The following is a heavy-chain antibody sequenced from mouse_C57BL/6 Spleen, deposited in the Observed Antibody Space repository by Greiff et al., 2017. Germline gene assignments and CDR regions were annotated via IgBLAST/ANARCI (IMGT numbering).Heavy chain of an antibody. CDR2: IYPGGGYT. CDR3: ARTETGTAMGY. CDR1: GYNFTNYW. D-gene: IGHD3-3*01. J-gene: IGHJ4*01. V-gene: IGHV1-63*01. Sequence: QVQLKESGAELVRPGPSVKLSCKASGYNFTNYWIGWAKQRPGHGLEWIGDIYPGGGYTNYNEKFKGKATLTADKSSSTAYMQFSSLTSEDSAIYVCARTETGTAMGYWGQGTSVTVSS.